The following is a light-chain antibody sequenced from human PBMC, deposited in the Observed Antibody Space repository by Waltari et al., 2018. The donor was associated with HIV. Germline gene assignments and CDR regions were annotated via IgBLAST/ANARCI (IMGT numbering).Light chain of an antibody. CDR3: CSYAGSRTWV. CDR1: SSDIGGYNY. V-gene: IGLV2-23*02. CDR2: DVS. J-gene: IGLJ3*02. Sequence: QSALTQPASVSGSPGQSITISCTGTSSDIGGYNYVSWYQQHPGKAPKLMIYDVSKRPSGVSNRFSGSKSGNTASLTISGLQAEDETDYYCCSYAGSRTWVFGGGTQLTVL.